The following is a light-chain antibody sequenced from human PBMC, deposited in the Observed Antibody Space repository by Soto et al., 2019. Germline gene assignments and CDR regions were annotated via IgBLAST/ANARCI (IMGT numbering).Light chain of an antibody. CDR2: GGT. J-gene: IGLJ2*01. V-gene: IGLV1-40*01. Sequence: QAVVTQPPSVSGSPGQTVTMSCTGSSSNFGAGYDVHWYQQLPGTAPKLLIYGGTNRPSGVPDRFSGSKSDTSASLAITGLQAEDEADYYCQSYDSIVDVVIFGGGTKLTVL. CDR1: SSNFGAGYD. CDR3: QSYDSIVDVVI.